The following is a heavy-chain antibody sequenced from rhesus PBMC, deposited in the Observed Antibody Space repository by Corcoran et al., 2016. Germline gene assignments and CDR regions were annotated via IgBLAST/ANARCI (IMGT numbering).Heavy chain of an antibody. Sequence: EVQLVESGGGLAKPGGSLRRSCAASGFSFSDYYMYWVRPAPGKGREWVSCISYTGVSTYYADSVKGRFTISRENAKNTLYLQMDSLRAEDTAVYYCARDDGYYGRGFDYWGQGVLVTVSS. J-gene: IGHJ4*01. CDR1: GFSFSDYY. CDR3: ARDDGYYGRGFDY. CDR2: ISYTGVST. V-gene: IGHV3S18*01. D-gene: IGHD4-29*01.